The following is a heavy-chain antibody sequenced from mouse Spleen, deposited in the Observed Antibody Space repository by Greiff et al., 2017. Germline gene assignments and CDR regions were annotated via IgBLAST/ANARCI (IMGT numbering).Heavy chain of an antibody. CDR3: ARELLHYFDY. CDR1: GYTFTSYW. V-gene: IGHV1-7*01. J-gene: IGHJ2*01. CDR2: INPSTGYT. Sequence: VQLQQSGAELAKPGASVKMSCKASGYTFTSYWMHWVKQRPGQGLEWIGYINPSTGYTEYNQKFKDKATLTADKSSSTAYMQLSSLTSEDSAVYYCARELLHYFDYWGQGTTLTVSS.